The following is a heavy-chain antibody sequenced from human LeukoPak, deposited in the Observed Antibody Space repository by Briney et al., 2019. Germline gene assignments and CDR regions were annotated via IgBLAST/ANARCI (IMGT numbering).Heavy chain of an antibody. V-gene: IGHV3-49*04. CDR2: IRSKAYGRTT. D-gene: IGHD3-10*01. J-gene: IGHJ5*02. CDR1: GFTFGDYA. CDR3: TRGSMVRGVIIPFDP. Sequence: GGSLRLSCTPSGFTFGDYAMSWVRQAPGKGREWVGFIRSKAYGRTTEYAASVKGRFTISRDDSKSIAYLQMNSLKTEDTAVYYCTRGSMVRGVIIPFDPWGQGTLVTVSS.